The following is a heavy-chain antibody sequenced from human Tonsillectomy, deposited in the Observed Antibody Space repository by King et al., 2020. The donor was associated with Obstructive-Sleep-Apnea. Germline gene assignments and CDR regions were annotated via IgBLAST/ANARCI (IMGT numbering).Heavy chain of an antibody. Sequence: QVQLVESGAEVKKPGASVKVSCKASGYTFAGYHMHWVRQAPGQGLEWMGRSNPNSGVTNYAQKFQGRVTMTRDTSISTAYIELSRLRSDDTAVYYCARDVLACSGGSCYSGEMYNYFDPWGQGALVTVSS. V-gene: IGHV1-2*06. D-gene: IGHD2-15*01. CDR1: GYTFAGYH. CDR2: SNPNSGVT. CDR3: ARDVLACSGGSCYSGEMYNYFDP. J-gene: IGHJ5*02.